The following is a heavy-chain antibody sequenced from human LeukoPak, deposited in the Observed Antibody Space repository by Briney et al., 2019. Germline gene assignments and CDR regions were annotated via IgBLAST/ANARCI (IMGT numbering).Heavy chain of an antibody. Sequence: SETLSLTCTVSGGSISSYYWSWIRQPPGKGLEWIGYIYYSGSTNYNPSLKSRVTISVDTSKNQFSLKLSSVTAADTAVYYCARQYCSGGSCYGYFDYWGQGTLVTVSS. CDR1: GGSISSYY. D-gene: IGHD2-15*01. J-gene: IGHJ4*02. V-gene: IGHV4-59*01. CDR2: IYYSGST. CDR3: ARQYCSGGSCYGYFDY.